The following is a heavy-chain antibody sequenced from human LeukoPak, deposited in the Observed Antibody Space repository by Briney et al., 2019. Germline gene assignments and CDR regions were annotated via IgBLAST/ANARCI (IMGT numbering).Heavy chain of an antibody. CDR2: TYYSGST. D-gene: IGHD3-10*01. CDR3: ARHGSVRSPLGP. CDR1: GGSISSHF. Sequence: SETLSLTCTVCGGSISSHFGRWLRQPPGKGLEWFGNTYYSGSTNYRPTIKRRASMSVDSSKNQFSLTLKSVTAAYTAVYNWARHGSVRSPLGPWGQGTLVTVSS. V-gene: IGHV4-59*08. J-gene: IGHJ5*02.